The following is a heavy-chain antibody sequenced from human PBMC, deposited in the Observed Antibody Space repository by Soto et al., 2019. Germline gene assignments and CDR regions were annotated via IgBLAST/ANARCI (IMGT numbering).Heavy chain of an antibody. J-gene: IGHJ4*02. CDR3: ARGVAR. CDR2: LSYTAST. V-gene: IGHV4-61*01. Sequence: QVQLQESGPGLVKPSETLSLTCTVSGGSVTSGTSYWSWIRQPPGKGLEWIGCLSYTASTSYNPSRKSRVSISVGTSTSQFSLRLNSVTAADTGVYYCARGVARWGQGTLVTVSS. D-gene: IGHD2-15*01. CDR1: GGSVTSGTSY.